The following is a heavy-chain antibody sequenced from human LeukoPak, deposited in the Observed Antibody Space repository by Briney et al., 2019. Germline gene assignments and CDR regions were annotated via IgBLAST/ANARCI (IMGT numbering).Heavy chain of an antibody. CDR3: ARRVGIAAAGIDY. Sequence: SETLSLTCTVSGGSFSGYYWSWIRQPPGKGLEWIGYIYYDGSTNYNPSLKSRVTISVDTSKNQFSLKLNSVTAADTAAYYCARRVGIAAAGIDYWGRGTLVTVSS. CDR1: GGSFSGYY. J-gene: IGHJ4*02. D-gene: IGHD6-13*01. V-gene: IGHV4-59*01. CDR2: IYYDGST.